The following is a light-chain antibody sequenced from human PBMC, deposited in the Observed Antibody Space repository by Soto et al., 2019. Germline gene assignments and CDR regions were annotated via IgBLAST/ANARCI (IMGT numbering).Light chain of an antibody. CDR2: TAS. CDR1: QTISTY. J-gene: IGKJ5*01. CDR3: QQSYSTPPT. V-gene: IGKV1-39*01. Sequence: DIRMTQSPSSLSATVGDSVTMSCRASQTISTYLNWYQQKPGKAPTLLIFTASTLQSGVPSRFSGSGSGTDFTLTISSXHPEDFATYYCQQSYSTPPTFGQGTRLEIK.